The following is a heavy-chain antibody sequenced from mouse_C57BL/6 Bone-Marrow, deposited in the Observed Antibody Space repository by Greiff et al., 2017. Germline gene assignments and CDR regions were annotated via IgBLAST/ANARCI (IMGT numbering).Heavy chain of an antibody. CDR3: ARYCTTVVPFYY. V-gene: IGHV1-81*01. CDR1: GYTFTSYG. J-gene: IGHJ2*01. D-gene: IGHD1-1*01. Sequence: VKLQESGAELARPGASVKLSCKASGYTFTSYGISWVKQRTGQGLEWIGEIYPRSGNTYYNEKFKGKATLTADKSSSTAYMELRSLTSEDSAVYFCARYCTTVVPFYYWGQGTTLTVSS. CDR2: IYPRSGNT.